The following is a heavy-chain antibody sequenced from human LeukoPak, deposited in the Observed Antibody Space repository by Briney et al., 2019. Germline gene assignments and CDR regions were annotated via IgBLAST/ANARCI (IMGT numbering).Heavy chain of an antibody. CDR1: GFTFSSYS. J-gene: IGHJ6*03. D-gene: IGHD5-18*01. Sequence: GGSLRLSCAASGFTFSSYSMNRVRQAPGKGLEWVSSISSSSSYIYYADSVKGRFTISRDNAKNSLYLQMNSLRAEDTAVYYCARVDTAMGGEYYYYMDVWGKGTTVTVSS. CDR2: ISSSSSYI. V-gene: IGHV3-21*01. CDR3: ARVDTAMGGEYYYYMDV.